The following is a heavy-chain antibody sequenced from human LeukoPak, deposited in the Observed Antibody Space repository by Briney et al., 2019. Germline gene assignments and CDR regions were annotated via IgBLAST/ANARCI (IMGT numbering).Heavy chain of an antibody. Sequence: GGSLRLSRAASGFTFSSYSMNWVRQAPGKGLEWVSSISSSSTYIYYADSVKGRFTISRDNAKDSLYLQMNSLRAEDTAVYYCARKQYSSSWRQENTFDYWGQGTLVTVSS. CDR1: GFTFSSYS. CDR3: ARKQYSSSWRQENTFDY. D-gene: IGHD6-13*01. CDR2: ISSSSTYI. V-gene: IGHV3-21*01. J-gene: IGHJ4*02.